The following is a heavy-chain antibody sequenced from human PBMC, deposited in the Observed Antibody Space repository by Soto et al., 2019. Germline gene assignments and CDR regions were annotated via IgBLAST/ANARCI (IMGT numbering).Heavy chain of an antibody. V-gene: IGHV3-66*01. CDR2: IYSGGST. J-gene: IGHJ4*02. CDR3: ARDPWAADY. D-gene: IGHD3-16*01. CDR1: GFTVSTKY. Sequence: AVSLRLSSERSGFTVSTKYMSWVRQAPGKGLEWVSVIYSGGSTFYADSVRGRFTISRDNSKNTVNLQMNSLRAEDTAVYYCARDPWAADYWGQGT.